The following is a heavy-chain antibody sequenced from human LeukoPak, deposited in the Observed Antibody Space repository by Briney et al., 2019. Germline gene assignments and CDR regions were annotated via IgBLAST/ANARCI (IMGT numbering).Heavy chain of an antibody. Sequence: ASVKVSCKASGYTFTNYGITWVRQAPGQGLEWMGWISAYNGSTNYGQKFQDRVIMTIDTSATTAYMELRSLKSDDTAVYYCAREPTAMVSLNWFDPWGQGTLVTVSS. V-gene: IGHV1-18*01. CDR3: AREPTAMVSLNWFDP. CDR2: ISAYNGST. D-gene: IGHD2-2*01. J-gene: IGHJ5*02. CDR1: GYTFTNYG.